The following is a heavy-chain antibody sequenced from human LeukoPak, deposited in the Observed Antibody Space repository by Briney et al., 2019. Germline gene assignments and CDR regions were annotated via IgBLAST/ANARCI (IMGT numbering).Heavy chain of an antibody. CDR1: GFTFSSYS. CDR3: ARNDYSTSSGYNS. CDR2: ISSGSDHI. V-gene: IGHV3-21*01. Sequence: GGSLRLSCVASGFTFSSYSMNWVRQAPGKGLEWVSSISSGSDHIYYADSVRGRFTISRDNAKNSLYLQMDSLRAEDTAVFFCARNDYSTSSGYNSWGQGTLVTVSS. D-gene: IGHD6-6*01. J-gene: IGHJ4*02.